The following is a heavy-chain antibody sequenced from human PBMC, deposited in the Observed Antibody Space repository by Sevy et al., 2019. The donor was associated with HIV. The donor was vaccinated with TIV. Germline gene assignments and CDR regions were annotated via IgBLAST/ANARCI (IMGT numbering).Heavy chain of an antibody. CDR3: ARSYGSGSLPFLDY. V-gene: IGHV3-30-3*01. J-gene: IGHJ4*02. Sequence: GGSLRLSCAASGFTFSSYAMHWVRQAPGKGLGWGGVISYDGSNKYYADSVKGRFTISRDNSKNTLYLQMNSLRAEDTAVYYCARSYGSGSLPFLDYWGQGTLVTVSS. D-gene: IGHD3-10*01. CDR1: GFTFSSYA. CDR2: ISYDGSNK.